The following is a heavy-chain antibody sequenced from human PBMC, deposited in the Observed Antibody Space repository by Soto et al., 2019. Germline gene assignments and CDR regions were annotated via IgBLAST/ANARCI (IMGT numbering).Heavy chain of an antibody. CDR3: AKRLAGTLISSSGPRGWFDP. J-gene: IGHJ5*02. Sequence: GGSLRLSCAVSGFTFSSYAMSWVRQAPGKGLEWVSAISGSGGSTYYADSVKGRFTISRDNSKNTLYLQMNSLRAEDTAVYYCAKRLAGTLISSSGPRGWFDPWGQGTLVTAPQ. CDR2: ISGSGGST. CDR1: GFTFSSYA. V-gene: IGHV3-23*01. D-gene: IGHD6-13*01.